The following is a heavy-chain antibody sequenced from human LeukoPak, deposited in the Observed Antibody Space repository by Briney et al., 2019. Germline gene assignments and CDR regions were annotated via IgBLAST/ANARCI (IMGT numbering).Heavy chain of an antibody. CDR3: ARVSSKATVRGLITKKNYFYYYMDV. V-gene: IGHV3-7*01. CDR1: GFTFSSYW. J-gene: IGHJ6*03. D-gene: IGHD3-10*01. Sequence: GGSLRLSCAASGFTFSSYWMSWVRQAPGKGLEWVANIKQDGSEKYYVDSVKGRFTISRDNAKNSLYLQMNSLRAEDTAVYYCARVSSKATVRGLITKKNYFYYYMDVWGKGTTVTISS. CDR2: IKQDGSEK.